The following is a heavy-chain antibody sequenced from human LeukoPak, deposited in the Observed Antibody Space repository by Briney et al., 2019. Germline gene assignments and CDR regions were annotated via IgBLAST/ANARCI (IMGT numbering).Heavy chain of an antibody. CDR2: IYTSGST. V-gene: IGHV4-4*09. CDR3: ATAVGGAIYFQH. Sequence: KSSETLSLTCTVSGGSISSYYWSWIRQPPGKGLEWVGYIYTSGSTNYNPSLKSPVTISVDTSKNQFSLKLSSVTAADTAVYYCATAVGGAIYFQHWGQGTLVTVSS. J-gene: IGHJ1*01. D-gene: IGHD3-16*01. CDR1: GGSISSYY.